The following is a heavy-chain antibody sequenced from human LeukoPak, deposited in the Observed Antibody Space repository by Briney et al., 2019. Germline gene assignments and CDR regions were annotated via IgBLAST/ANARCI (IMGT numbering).Heavy chain of an antibody. V-gene: IGHV5-51*01. Sequence: GESLKTSCRGSGYSFFAYWIAWVRQMPGKGLEYMGIIYPDDSRARYSPSFQGQVTISVDMSISTAYLQRSSLRASDTAIYFCARFSGPTFAHNRFDPWGQGTLVTVSS. CDR2: IYPDDSRA. D-gene: IGHD2/OR15-2a*01. CDR3: ARFSGPTFAHNRFDP. CDR1: GYSFFAYW. J-gene: IGHJ5*02.